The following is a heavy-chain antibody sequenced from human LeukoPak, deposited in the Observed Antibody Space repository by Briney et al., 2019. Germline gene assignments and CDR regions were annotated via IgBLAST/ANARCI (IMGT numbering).Heavy chain of an antibody. V-gene: IGHV1-2*02. D-gene: IGHD3-10*01. CDR1: GYTFTGYY. Sequence: GASVKVSCKASGYTFTGYYIHWVRQAPGQGLEWMGWINPHSGGTNYAQKFQGGVTMTRDTSTSTAHMELTGLRSDDTAVYYCARAKPPLWVRGVTEFDYWGQGTLVTVSS. J-gene: IGHJ4*02. CDR2: INPHSGGT. CDR3: ARAKPPLWVRGVTEFDY.